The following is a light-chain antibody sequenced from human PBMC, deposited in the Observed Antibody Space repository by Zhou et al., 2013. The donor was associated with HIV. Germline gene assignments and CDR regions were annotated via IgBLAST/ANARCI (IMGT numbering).Light chain of an antibody. Sequence: IVLTQSPATLSLSPGERATLSCRASQSVSSNLAWYQQKPGQAPRLLIHDASSRATGIPDRFSGSGSGTDFTLTISRLEPEDFAVYYCQQYGSSPPLTFGGGTKVEIK. CDR2: DAS. CDR3: QQYGSSPPLT. CDR1: QSVSSN. J-gene: IGKJ4*01. V-gene: IGKV3-20*01.